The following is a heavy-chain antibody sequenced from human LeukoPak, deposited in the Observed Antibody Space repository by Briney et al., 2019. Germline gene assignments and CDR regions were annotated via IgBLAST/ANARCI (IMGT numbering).Heavy chain of an antibody. D-gene: IGHD2-15*01. CDR3: ARTAGDCSGGSCYLPYDY. CDR1: GFTFSSYA. Sequence: GGSLRLSCAAFGFTFSSYAMHWVRQAPGKGLEYVSAISSNGGSTYYANSVKGRFTISRDNSKNTLYLQMGSLRAEDMAVYYCARTAGDCSGGSCYLPYDYWGQGTLVTVSS. CDR2: ISSNGGST. J-gene: IGHJ4*02. V-gene: IGHV3-64*01.